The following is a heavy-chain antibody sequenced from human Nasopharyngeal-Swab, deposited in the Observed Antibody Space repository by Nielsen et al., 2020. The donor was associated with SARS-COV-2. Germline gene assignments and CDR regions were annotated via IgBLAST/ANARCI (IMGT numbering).Heavy chain of an antibody. CDR2: IGTAGDT. CDR3: ARAHYGGTYYYYYGMDV. J-gene: IGHJ6*02. Sequence: GGSLRLSCAASGFTFSSYDMHWVRQATGKGLEWVSAIGTAGDTYYPGSVKGRFTISRENAKNSLYLQMNSLRAGDTAVYYCARAHYGGTYYYYYGMDVWGRGTTVTVSS. D-gene: IGHD4-23*01. CDR1: GFTFSSYD. V-gene: IGHV3-13*01.